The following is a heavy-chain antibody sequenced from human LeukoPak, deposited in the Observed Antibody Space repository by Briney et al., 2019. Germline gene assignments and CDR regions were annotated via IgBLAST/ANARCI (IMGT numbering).Heavy chain of an antibody. Sequence: GASVKVSRKASGYTSTDYYIHWVRQAPGQGLEWMAWISPNSGGTYYAQNFHDRITLTRDTSISTAYMELSRLRSDDTAIYYCARANALYCSSTSCLFDYWGQGTLVTVSS. CDR2: ISPNSGGT. CDR1: GYTSTDYY. CDR3: ARANALYCSSTSCLFDY. D-gene: IGHD2-2*01. J-gene: IGHJ4*02. V-gene: IGHV1-2*02.